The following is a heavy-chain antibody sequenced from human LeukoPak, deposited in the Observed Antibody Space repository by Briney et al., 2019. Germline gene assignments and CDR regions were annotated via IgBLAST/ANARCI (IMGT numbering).Heavy chain of an antibody. CDR1: GFTFSSYE. CDR3: ARDLPVGGVYFDC. V-gene: IGHV3-48*03. Sequence: GGSLRLSCAASGFTFSSYEMTWVRQAPGKGLEWVSYISGSGSNTKYADSVKGRFTISRDNAKNSLYLQMNNLRVEDTAVYYCARDLPVGGVYFDCWGQGTLVSVSS. CDR2: ISGSGSNT. J-gene: IGHJ4*02. D-gene: IGHD3-16*01.